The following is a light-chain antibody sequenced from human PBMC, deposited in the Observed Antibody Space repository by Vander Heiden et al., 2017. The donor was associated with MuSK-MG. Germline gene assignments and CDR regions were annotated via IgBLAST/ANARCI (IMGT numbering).Light chain of an antibody. CDR1: QSVSSSY. CDR2: GAS. Sequence: PGERATLSCRASQSVSSSYLAWYQQKPGQAPRLLIYGASSRATGIPDRFSRSGSGTDFTLTISRLDPEDIAVYYCLQDGSSPPTFGGGTKVEIK. V-gene: IGKV3-20*01. J-gene: IGKJ4*01. CDR3: LQDGSSPPT.